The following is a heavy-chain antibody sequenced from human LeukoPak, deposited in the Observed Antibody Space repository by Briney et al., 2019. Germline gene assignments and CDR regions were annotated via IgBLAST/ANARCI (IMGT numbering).Heavy chain of an antibody. J-gene: IGHJ4*02. Sequence: GGSLRLSCAASGFTLSSYWMHWVRQAPGKGLGWVSRINGDGGSTNYADSVKGRFTISRDNAENTLYLQMNSLRAEDTAVYYCARADSSKTRSFDYWGQGTLVTVSS. CDR2: INGDGGST. CDR1: GFTLSSYW. CDR3: ARADSSKTRSFDY. D-gene: IGHD3-22*01. V-gene: IGHV3-74*01.